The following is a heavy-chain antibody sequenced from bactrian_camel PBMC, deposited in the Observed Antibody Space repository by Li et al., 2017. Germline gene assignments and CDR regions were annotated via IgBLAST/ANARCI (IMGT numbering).Heavy chain of an antibody. CDR3: RGHSAYTIY. V-gene: IGHV3S40*01. Sequence: VQLVESGGGLVQPGGSLRLSCSATGITSSTYYMSWIRQAPGKGLEWVSDISSGGGTLHYADSVKGRFATSRDNAKNTVYLELNSLKSEDMAMYYCRGHSAYTIYWGQGTQVTVS. CDR2: ISSGGGTL. CDR1: GITSSTYY. D-gene: IGHD4*01. J-gene: IGHJ4*01.